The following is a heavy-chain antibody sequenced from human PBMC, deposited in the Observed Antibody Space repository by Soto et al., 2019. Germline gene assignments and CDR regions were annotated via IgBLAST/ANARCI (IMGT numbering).Heavy chain of an antibody. J-gene: IGHJ6*02. CDR3: ARVNDFWSGTYYGMDV. V-gene: IGHV1-2*04. D-gene: IGHD3-3*01. Sequence: ASVKVSCKASGYTFTGYYMHWVRQAPGQGLEWMGWINPNSGGTNYAQKFQGWVTMTRDTSISTAYMELSRLRSDDTAVYYCARVNDFWSGTYYGMDVWGQGTTVTVFS. CDR1: GYTFTGYY. CDR2: INPNSGGT.